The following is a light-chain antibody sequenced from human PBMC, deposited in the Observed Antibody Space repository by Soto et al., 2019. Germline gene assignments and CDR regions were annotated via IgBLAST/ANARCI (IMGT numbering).Light chain of an antibody. CDR2: AAS. CDR3: QPSYSTPRT. Sequence: DIQMTQSPSSLSASVGDRVTITCRASQSISSYLNWYQQKRCKAPKLLIYAASSLQSGVPSRFSGSGSGTDFPLTIKSLQTEDFATYYCQPSYSTPRTFGQGTKVEIK. V-gene: IGKV1-39*01. J-gene: IGKJ1*01. CDR1: QSISSY.